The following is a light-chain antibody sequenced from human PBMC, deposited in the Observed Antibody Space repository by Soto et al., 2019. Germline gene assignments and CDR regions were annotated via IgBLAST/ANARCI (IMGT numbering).Light chain of an antibody. CDR3: WYYGSSRSVYV. CDR2: GDS. CDR1: SCNIGAAND. J-gene: IGLJ1*01. V-gene: IGLV1-40*01. Sequence: QSVLTQPPSVSGAPGQTVTNSCTGSSCNIGAANDVHWYQQLPGTAPKLLIYGDSNRPSGVTDRFSGSKSGTSASLAITALQPEDEADYYCWYYGSSRSVYVFGVGTKLTVL.